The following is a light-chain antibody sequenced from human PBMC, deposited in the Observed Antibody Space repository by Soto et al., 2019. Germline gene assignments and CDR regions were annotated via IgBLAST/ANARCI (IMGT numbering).Light chain of an antibody. CDR1: SSDVGGYNY. J-gene: IGLJ1*01. CDR3: SSYVGSNNFV. V-gene: IGLV2-8*01. CDR2: EVS. Sequence: QSALTQPPSASGSPGQSVTISCTGTSSDVGGYNYVSWYQQHPGKAPKLIIYEVSKRPSGVPDRFSCSKSGNTASLTVSGLQAEDEADYYCSSYVGSNNFVFGTGTKVTVL.